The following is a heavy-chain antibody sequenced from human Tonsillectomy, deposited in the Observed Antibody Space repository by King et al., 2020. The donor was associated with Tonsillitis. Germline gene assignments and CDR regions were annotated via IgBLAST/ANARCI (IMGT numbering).Heavy chain of an antibody. J-gene: IGHJ2*01. CDR1: GFTVSYNY. CDR2: IYSGGST. D-gene: IGHD3-22*01. Sequence: VQLVESGGGLVQPGGSLRLSCAASGFTVSYNYMSWVRQAPGKGLEWVSVIYSGGSTYYADSVKGRITISRDNSKTTLYLQMNSLRAEDTAVYYCARDYYDGSSNWYFDLWGRGTLVTVSS. CDR3: ARDYYDGSSNWYFDL. V-gene: IGHV3-66*01.